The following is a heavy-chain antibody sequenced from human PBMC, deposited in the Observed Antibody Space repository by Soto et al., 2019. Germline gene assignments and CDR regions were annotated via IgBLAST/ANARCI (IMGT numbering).Heavy chain of an antibody. J-gene: IGHJ5*02. CDR2: IYHSGST. CDR3: ARDLVGSVWYAGGWFDP. CDR1: GGSISSSNW. D-gene: IGHD6-19*01. Sequence: SETLSLTCAVSGGSISSSNWWSWVRQPPGKGLEWIGEIYHSGSTNYNPSLKSRVTISVDKSKNQFSLKLSSVTAAHTAVYYCARDLVGSVWYAGGWFDPWGQGTLVTVSS. V-gene: IGHV4-4*02.